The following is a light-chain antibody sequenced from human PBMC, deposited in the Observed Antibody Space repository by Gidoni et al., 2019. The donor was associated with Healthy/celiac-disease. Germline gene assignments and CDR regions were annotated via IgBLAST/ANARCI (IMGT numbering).Light chain of an antibody. Sequence: DIQMTQSPSSLSASVGDRVTITCRASQSISSYLNWYQQKPGKAPKLLIYAASSLQSGVPSRFSGSGSGTDFTVTISSLQPEDFATYYCQKSYSTPRTFGQGTKVEIK. J-gene: IGKJ1*01. CDR3: QKSYSTPRT. CDR1: QSISSY. CDR2: AAS. V-gene: IGKV1-39*01.